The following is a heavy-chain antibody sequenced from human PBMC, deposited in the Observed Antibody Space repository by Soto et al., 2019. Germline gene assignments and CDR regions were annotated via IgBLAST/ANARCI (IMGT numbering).Heavy chain of an antibody. CDR2: IYHSGST. D-gene: IGHD3-10*01. CDR3: AGGFGSGHYAY. V-gene: IGHV4-4*02. Sequence: SETLSLTCDVSGVSIISSSWWSWVRQPPGKGLEWVGEIYHSGSTNYNPSLKSRVTISVDKSKNQFSLRLTSVTAADTAVYYCAGGFGSGHYAYWGQGSLVTVS. CDR1: GVSIISSSW. J-gene: IGHJ4*02.